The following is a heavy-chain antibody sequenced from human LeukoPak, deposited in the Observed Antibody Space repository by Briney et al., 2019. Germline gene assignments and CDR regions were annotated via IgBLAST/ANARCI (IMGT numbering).Heavy chain of an antibody. V-gene: IGHV3-11*01. CDR1: GFTFSDYY. J-gene: IGHJ4*02. D-gene: IGHD4-17*01. Sequence: KTGGSLRLSCAAFGFTFSDYYMSWIRQAPGKGLEWVSYISSSGSTIYYADSVKGRFTISRDNAKNSLYLQMNSLRAEDTAVYYCAREYYGDYAPVDYWGQGTLVTVSS. CDR2: ISSSGSTI. CDR3: AREYYGDYAPVDY.